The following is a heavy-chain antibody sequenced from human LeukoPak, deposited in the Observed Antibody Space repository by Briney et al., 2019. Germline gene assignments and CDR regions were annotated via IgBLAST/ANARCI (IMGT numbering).Heavy chain of an antibody. Sequence: PGGSLRLSCAASGFTFNNYAMTWVRQAPGKGLEWVSAISGSGGSTYYADSVKGRFTISRDNSKNTLYLQMNSLKAEDTAVYYCAKIDHRMVVAAMGFDYWGQGTLVTVSS. V-gene: IGHV3-23*01. J-gene: IGHJ4*02. CDR3: AKIDHRMVVAAMGFDY. CDR1: GFTFNNYA. D-gene: IGHD2-15*01. CDR2: ISGSGGST.